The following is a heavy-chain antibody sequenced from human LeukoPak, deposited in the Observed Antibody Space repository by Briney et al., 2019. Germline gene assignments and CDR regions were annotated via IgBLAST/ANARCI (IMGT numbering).Heavy chain of an antibody. V-gene: IGHV3-21*01. CDR1: GFTFSSYW. J-gene: IGHJ4*02. CDR3: ARDRGYFDN. Sequence: GGSLRLSCAASGFTFSSYWMHWVRQAPGKGLEWLSSITSSSNYIYYADSVKGRFTISRDNVQNSLYLQMNSLRAEDTAMYYCARDRGYFDNWGQGTLVTVSS. CDR2: ITSSSNYI.